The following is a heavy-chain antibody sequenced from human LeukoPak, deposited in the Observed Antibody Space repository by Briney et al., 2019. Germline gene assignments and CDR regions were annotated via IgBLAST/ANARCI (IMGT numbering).Heavy chain of an antibody. Sequence: NPSETLSLTCAVYGGSFSGYYWSWIRQPPGKGLEWIGEINHSGSTNYNPSLKSRVTISVDTSKNQFSLKLSSVTAADTAVYYCARHDGGSGGSKGSYYFDYWGQGTLVTVSS. CDR2: INHSGST. D-gene: IGHD2-15*01. J-gene: IGHJ4*02. CDR3: ARHDGGSGGSKGSYYFDY. CDR1: GGSFSGYY. V-gene: IGHV4-34*01.